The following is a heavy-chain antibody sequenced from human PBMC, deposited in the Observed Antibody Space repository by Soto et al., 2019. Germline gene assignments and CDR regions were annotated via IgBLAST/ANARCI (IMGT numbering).Heavy chain of an antibody. CDR1: GYTFTSYD. V-gene: IGHV1-8*01. D-gene: IGHD4-4*01. J-gene: IGHJ6*02. Sequence: QVQLVQSGAEVKKPGASVKVSCKASGYTFTSYDINWVRQATGQGLEWMGWMNPNSGNTGYAQKFQGRVTMARNTSISTAYMELSSLRSEDTAVYYCARRPNSNHYYYYGMDVWGQGTTVTVSS. CDR3: ARRPNSNHYYYYGMDV. CDR2: MNPNSGNT.